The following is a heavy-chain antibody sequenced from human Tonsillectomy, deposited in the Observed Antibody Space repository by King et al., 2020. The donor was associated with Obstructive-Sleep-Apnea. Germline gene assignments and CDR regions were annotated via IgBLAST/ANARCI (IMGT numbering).Heavy chain of an antibody. CDR1: GGSISSYY. CDR2: IYYSGST. CDR3: AMSPFTFGGVIVKGYFDY. D-gene: IGHD3-16*02. J-gene: IGHJ4*02. V-gene: IGHV4-59*01. Sequence: QLKESGPGLVKPSETLSLTCTVSGGSISSYYWSWIRQPPGKGLEWIGYIYYSGSTNYNPSLKSRVTISVDTSKNQFPLKLSSVTAADTAVYYCAMSPFTFGGVIVKGYFDYWGQGTLVTVSS.